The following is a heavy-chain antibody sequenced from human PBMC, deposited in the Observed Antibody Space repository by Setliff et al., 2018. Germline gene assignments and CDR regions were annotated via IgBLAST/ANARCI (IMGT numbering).Heavy chain of an antibody. CDR3: ARDSRGNPPNYMDV. Sequence: KASETLSLTCTVSGGSISGYYWSWIRQPAGKGLEWIGRIYTSGSTNYNPSLKSRVTMSVXXXKNXXPXXXXXXTXXXXXXXYCARDSRGNPPNYMDVWGKGTTVTVSS. J-gene: IGHJ6*03. CDR1: GGSISGYY. CDR2: IYTSGST. D-gene: IGHD6-25*01. V-gene: IGHV4-4*07.